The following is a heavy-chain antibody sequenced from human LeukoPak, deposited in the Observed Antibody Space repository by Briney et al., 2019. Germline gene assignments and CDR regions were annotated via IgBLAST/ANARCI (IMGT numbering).Heavy chain of an antibody. J-gene: IGHJ4*02. CDR2: IIPILGIA. CDR1: GYTFTGYY. D-gene: IGHD3-3*01. CDR3: AGITIFGVGNFDY. Sequence: SVKVSCKASGYTFTGYYMHWVRQAPGQGLEWMGRIIPILGIANYAQKFQGRVTITADKSTSTAYMELSSLRSEDTAVYYCAGITIFGVGNFDYWGQGTLVTVSS. V-gene: IGHV1-69*02.